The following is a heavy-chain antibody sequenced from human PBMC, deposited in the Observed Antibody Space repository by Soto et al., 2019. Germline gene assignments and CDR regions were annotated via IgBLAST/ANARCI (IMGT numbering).Heavy chain of an antibody. Sequence: QVQLVQSGAEVKKPGASVKVSCTASGYTFTDYYIHWVRHAPGQGLEWMGWISPILGIANYAQKFQGRVTITADKSTSTAYMELSSLRSEDTAVYYCASDERGQFDYWGQGTLVTVSS. CDR1: GYTFTDYY. D-gene: IGHD3-10*01. CDR2: ISPILGIA. CDR3: ASDERGQFDY. J-gene: IGHJ4*02. V-gene: IGHV1-69*09.